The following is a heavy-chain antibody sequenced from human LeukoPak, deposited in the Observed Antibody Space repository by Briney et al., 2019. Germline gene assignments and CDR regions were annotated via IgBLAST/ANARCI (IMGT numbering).Heavy chain of an antibody. CDR3: ARSYNWNSEIDY. CDR2: ISSSGSTV. CDR1: GFTFGGYY. Sequence: GGSLRLSCAASGFTFGGYYMSWIRQAPGKGLEWISFISSSGSTVYYADSVKGRFTISRDNAKNSLYLQMNSLRAEDTAVYYCARSYNWNSEIDYWGQGTLVTVSS. V-gene: IGHV3-11*01. J-gene: IGHJ4*02. D-gene: IGHD1-7*01.